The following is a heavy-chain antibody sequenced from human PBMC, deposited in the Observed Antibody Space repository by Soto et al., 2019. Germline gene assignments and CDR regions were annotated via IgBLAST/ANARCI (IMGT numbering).Heavy chain of an antibody. CDR1: GGSISSGGYY. J-gene: IGHJ6*03. V-gene: IGHV4-31*03. Sequence: QVQLQESGPGLVKPSQTLSLTCTVSGGSISSGGYYWSWIRQHPGKGLGWIGYIYYSGSTYYNPSLKSRVTISVDTSKNQCSLKLSSVTAADTAVYYCARGRGNDFWSGYYPHPYYYYYFMDVWGKGTTVTLSS. CDR3: ARGRGNDFWSGYYPHPYYYYYFMDV. D-gene: IGHD3-3*01. CDR2: IYYSGST.